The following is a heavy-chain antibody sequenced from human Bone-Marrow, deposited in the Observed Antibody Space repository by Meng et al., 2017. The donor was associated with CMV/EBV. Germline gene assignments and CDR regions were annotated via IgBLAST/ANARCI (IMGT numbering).Heavy chain of an antibody. CDR2: IKQDGSEK. J-gene: IGHJ4*02. V-gene: IGHV3-7*01. CDR1: GFTFSSYW. Sequence: GESLKISCAASGFTFSSYWMSWVRQAPGKGLEWVANIKQDGSEKYYVDSVKGRFTISRDNAKNSLYLQMNSLRAEDTAVYYCARDTLNFDYWGQGTRVTGSS. CDR3: ARDTLNFDY. D-gene: IGHD3-16*01.